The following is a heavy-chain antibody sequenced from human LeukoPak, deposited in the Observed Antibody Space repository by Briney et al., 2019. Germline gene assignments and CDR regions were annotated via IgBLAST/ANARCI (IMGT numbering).Heavy chain of an antibody. CDR2: IHSDGTT. CDR1: GFTFSNYA. J-gene: IGHJ4*02. Sequence: PGGSLRLSCAASGFTFSNYAMSWVRQAPGKGLGWVSGIHSDGTTYYPDSVMGRFTIYKNNSKNTLYLPMKSLTAEDTAIYYCAKRYFGNYYFDFWGQGTLVTVSS. D-gene: IGHD3-9*01. V-gene: IGHV3-23*01. CDR3: AKRYFGNYYFDF.